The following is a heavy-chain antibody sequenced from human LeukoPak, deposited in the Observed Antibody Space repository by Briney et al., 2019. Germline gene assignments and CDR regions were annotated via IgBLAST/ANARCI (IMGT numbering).Heavy chain of an antibody. CDR1: GLTYSSYA. J-gene: IGHJ4*02. CDR3: AKLVGATHFDY. V-gene: IGHV3-23*01. CDR2: ISGSGGST. Sequence: GGSLRLSCAASGLTYSSYAMSWVRQAPVKGLEWVSAISGSGGSTYYADSVKGRFTIPRDNSKNTLYPQMNSLRAEDTAVYYCAKLVGATHFDYWGQGTLVTVSS. D-gene: IGHD1-26*01.